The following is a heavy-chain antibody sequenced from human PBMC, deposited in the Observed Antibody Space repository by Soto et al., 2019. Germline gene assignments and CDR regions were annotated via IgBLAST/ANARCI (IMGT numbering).Heavy chain of an antibody. CDR2: IYPGDSDT. CDR3: ATPASPYYYDSSGYHDAFDI. D-gene: IGHD3-22*01. J-gene: IGHJ3*02. Sequence: GESLKISCKGSGYSFTSYWIGWVRQMPGKGLEGMGIIYPGDSDTRYSPSFQGQVTISADKSISTAYLQWSSLQSSDTSLSYCATPASPYYYDSSGYHDAFDIWGQGTMVTVSS. V-gene: IGHV5-51*01. CDR1: GYSFTSYW.